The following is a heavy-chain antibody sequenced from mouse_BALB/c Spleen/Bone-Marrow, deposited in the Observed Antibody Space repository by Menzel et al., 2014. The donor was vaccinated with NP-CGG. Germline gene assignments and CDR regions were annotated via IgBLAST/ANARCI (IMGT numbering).Heavy chain of an antibody. Sequence: VQLQQSGAELAKPGASVKMSCKASGDTFTSYWMHWVKQRPGQGLEWIGYINPSTGYTEYNQKFKDKATLTADKSSSTAYMQQSSLTSEDSAVYYCARLGDYDAFAYWGQGTLVTVSA. CDR3: ARLGDYDAFAY. V-gene: IGHV1-7*01. CDR1: GDTFTSYW. CDR2: INPSTGYT. J-gene: IGHJ3*01. D-gene: IGHD2-4*01.